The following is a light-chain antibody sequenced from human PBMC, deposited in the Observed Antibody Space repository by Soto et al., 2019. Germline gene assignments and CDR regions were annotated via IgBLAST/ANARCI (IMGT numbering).Light chain of an antibody. V-gene: IGLV2-23*01. CDR2: EGS. CDR3: CSYAGSSTPYV. Sequence: QSALTQPASVSGSPGQSITISCSGTSSDVGSYYLVFWFQQHPGKAPKLMIYEGSKRPSGVSDRFSGSKSGNTASLTISGLQAEDEADYYCCSYAGSSTPYVFGTGTKLTVL. CDR1: SSDVGSYYL. J-gene: IGLJ1*01.